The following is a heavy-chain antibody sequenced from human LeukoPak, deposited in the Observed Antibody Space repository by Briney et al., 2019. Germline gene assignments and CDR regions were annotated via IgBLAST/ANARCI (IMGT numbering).Heavy chain of an antibody. CDR1: VFTFSDYY. D-gene: IGHD1-26*01. Sequence: GGSLRLSRAASVFTFSDYYMSWIRQAQGKELEWISYISDSSSYTNYAAPVKGRFTNSKDNAKNPLYLQMNSLRAEDTAVYYCARDRVGYYFDYWGQGTLVTVS. CDR2: ISDSSSYT. CDR3: ARDRVGYYFDY. J-gene: IGHJ4*02. V-gene: IGHV3-11*05.